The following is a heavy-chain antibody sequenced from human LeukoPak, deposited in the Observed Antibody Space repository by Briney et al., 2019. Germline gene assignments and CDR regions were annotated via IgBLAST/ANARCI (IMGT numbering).Heavy chain of an antibody. CDR2: ISYDGRNK. V-gene: IGHV3-30-3*01. CDR3: ARDHYTGLAVAGSSDY. Sequence: GGSLRLSCAASGFTFSSYAMHWVRQAPGKGLEWVAVISYDGRNKYYADSVKGRFTISRDNSKNTLYLQMNSLRAEDTAVYYCARDHYTGLAVAGSSDYWGQGTLVTVSS. J-gene: IGHJ4*02. CDR1: GFTFSSYA. D-gene: IGHD6-19*01.